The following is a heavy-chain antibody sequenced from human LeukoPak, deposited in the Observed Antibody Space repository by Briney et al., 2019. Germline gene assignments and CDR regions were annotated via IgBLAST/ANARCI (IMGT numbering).Heavy chain of an antibody. CDR1: GYTFTGYY. CDR2: INPNSGGT. J-gene: IGHJ6*03. Sequence: VASVKVSCKASGYTFTGYYMHWVRQAPVQGLEWMGWINPNSGGTNYAQKFQGRVTMTRDTSISTAYMELSRLRSDDTAVYYCARELGYCSSTSCWHMDVWSKGTTVTVSS. CDR3: ARELGYCSSTSCWHMDV. D-gene: IGHD2-2*01. V-gene: IGHV1-2*02.